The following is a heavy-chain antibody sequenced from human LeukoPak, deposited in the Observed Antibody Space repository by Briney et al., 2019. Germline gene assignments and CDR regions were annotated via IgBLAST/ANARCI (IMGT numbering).Heavy chain of an antibody. Sequence: SETLSLTCTVSGGSISSYYWSWIRQPAGKGLEWIGRIYTSGSINYNPSLKSRVTMSVDTSKNQSSLKLSSVTAADTAVYYCARVDPSSSPYHFDYWGQGTLVTVSS. D-gene: IGHD6-6*01. V-gene: IGHV4-4*07. CDR3: ARVDPSSSPYHFDY. CDR1: GGSISSYY. J-gene: IGHJ4*02. CDR2: IYTSGSI.